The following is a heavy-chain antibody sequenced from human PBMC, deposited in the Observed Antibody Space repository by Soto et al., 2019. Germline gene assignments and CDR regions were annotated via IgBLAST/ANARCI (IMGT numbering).Heavy chain of an antibody. J-gene: IGHJ3*02. V-gene: IGHV3-23*01. Sequence: EVQLLESGGGLVQPGGSLRLSCAASGFTFSSYAMSWVRQAPGKGLEWVSAISGSGGSTYYADSVKGRFTISRDNSKNTLYLQMNSLRAEDTAVYYCAKGSMYYYGSGSYTMGAFDIWGQGTMVTVSS. CDR1: GFTFSSYA. CDR2: ISGSGGST. D-gene: IGHD3-10*01. CDR3: AKGSMYYYGSGSYTMGAFDI.